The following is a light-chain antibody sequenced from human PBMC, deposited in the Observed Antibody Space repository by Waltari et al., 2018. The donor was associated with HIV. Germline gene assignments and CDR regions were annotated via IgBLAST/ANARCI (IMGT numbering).Light chain of an antibody. CDR1: QSVSGSY. CDR3: HQYVTSPWT. Sequence: DIVLTQSPGTLSLSPGETATLSCRASQSVSGSYLAWYQQKPGQPPRLLIYSVSNRATGIPDRVSGSGSGTDFTLTISRLEPEDSAVYYCHQYVTSPWTFGQGTKVEIK. CDR2: SVS. J-gene: IGKJ1*01. V-gene: IGKV3-20*01.